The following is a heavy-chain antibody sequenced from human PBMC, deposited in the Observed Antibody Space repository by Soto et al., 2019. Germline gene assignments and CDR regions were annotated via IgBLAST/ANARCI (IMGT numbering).Heavy chain of an antibody. CDR1: GYSFTSYW. Sequence: GESLKISCKGSGYSFTSYWIGWVRQMPGKGLEWMGIIYPGDSDTRYSPSFQGQVTISADKSISTAYLQWSSLKASDTAMYYCARPHVGGDYEEGFGYWGQGTLVTVSS. V-gene: IGHV5-51*01. CDR3: ARPHVGGDYEEGFGY. CDR2: IYPGDSDT. J-gene: IGHJ4*02. D-gene: IGHD4-17*01.